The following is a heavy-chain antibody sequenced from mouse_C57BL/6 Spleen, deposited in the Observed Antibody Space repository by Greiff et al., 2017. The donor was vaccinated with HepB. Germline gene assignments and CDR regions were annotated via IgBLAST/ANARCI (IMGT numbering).Heavy chain of an antibody. V-gene: IGHV5-9-1*02. CDR3: TRDDGYDTWFAY. J-gene: IGHJ3*01. CDR2: ISSGGDYI. Sequence: EVKVVESGEGLVKPGGSLKLSCAASGFTFSSYAMSWVRQTPEKRLEWVAYISSGGDYIYYADTVKGRFTISRDNARNTLYLQMSSLKSEDTAMYYCTRDDGYDTWFAYWGQGTLVTVSA. D-gene: IGHD2-2*01. CDR1: GFTFSSYA.